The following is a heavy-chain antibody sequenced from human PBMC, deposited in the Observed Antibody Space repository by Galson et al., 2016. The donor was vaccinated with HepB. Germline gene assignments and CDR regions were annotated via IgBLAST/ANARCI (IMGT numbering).Heavy chain of an antibody. CDR2: ISGSGDTT. CDR3: AKRGGARQLQAGNFNCYYYMDV. J-gene: IGHJ6*03. D-gene: IGHD1-1*01. CDR1: GFTFSSYA. Sequence: SLRLSCATSGFTFSSYAMTWVRQAPGKGLEWVSGISGSGDTTYYTDSLRGRFTISRDNSKNTVYLHMNSLRAEDTAIYYCAKRGGARQLQAGNFNCYYYMDVWGKGTTVTVSS. V-gene: IGHV3-23*01.